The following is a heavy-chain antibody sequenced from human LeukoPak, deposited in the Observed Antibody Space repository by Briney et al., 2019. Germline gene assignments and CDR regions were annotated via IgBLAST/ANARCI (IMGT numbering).Heavy chain of an antibody. CDR2: ISGSGGST. CDR3: AKDEVYTYYYDSSGYSDY. CDR1: GFTFSSHC. D-gene: IGHD3-22*01. J-gene: IGHJ4*02. Sequence: GGSLRLSCAASGFTFSSHCMNWARQAPGKGLEWVSAISGSGGSTYYADSVKGRFTISRDNSKNTLYLQMNSLRAEDTAVYYCAKDEVYTYYYDSSGYSDYWGQGTLVTVSS. V-gene: IGHV3-23*01.